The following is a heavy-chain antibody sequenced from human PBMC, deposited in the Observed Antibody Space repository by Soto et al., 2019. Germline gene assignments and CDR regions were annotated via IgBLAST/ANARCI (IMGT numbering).Heavy chain of an antibody. CDR3: ARDSMTTVTTLDYYYYGMDV. Sequence: QVQLVQSGAEVKQPGASVKVSCKASGYTFTGYYMHWVRQAPGQGLEWMGWINPNSGGTNYAQKFQGWVTMTRDTSISTAYMELSRLRSDDTAVYYCARDSMTTVTTLDYYYYGMDVWGQGTTVTVSS. D-gene: IGHD4-17*01. J-gene: IGHJ6*02. CDR2: INPNSGGT. V-gene: IGHV1-2*04. CDR1: GYTFTGYY.